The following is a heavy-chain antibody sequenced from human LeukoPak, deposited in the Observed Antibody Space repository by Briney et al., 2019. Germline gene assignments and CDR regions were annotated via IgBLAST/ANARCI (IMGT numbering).Heavy chain of an antibody. CDR2: ISSNGGST. CDR1: GFTFSSYA. Sequence: GGSLRLSCAASGFTFSSYAMHWVRQAPGKGLEYVSAISSNGGSTYYANSVKGRFTISRDNSKITLYLQMGSLRAEDMAVYYCARAESYYYGMDVWGQGTTVTVSS. CDR3: ARAESYYYGMDV. V-gene: IGHV3-64*01. J-gene: IGHJ6*02.